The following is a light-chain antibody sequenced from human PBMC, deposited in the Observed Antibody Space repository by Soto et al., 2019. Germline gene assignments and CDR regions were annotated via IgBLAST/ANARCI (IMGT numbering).Light chain of an antibody. J-gene: IGKJ1*01. CDR3: QKYNSFWT. CDR1: QTISNW. Sequence: IRMSQSLAALSAKVGDRVTISCRASQTISNWLAWYQQKPGKAPKLLIYDASSLESGVPSRFSGSGSGTEFTLTISSLQPEDFATYSCQKYNSFWTFGHG. V-gene: IGKV1-5*01. CDR2: DAS.